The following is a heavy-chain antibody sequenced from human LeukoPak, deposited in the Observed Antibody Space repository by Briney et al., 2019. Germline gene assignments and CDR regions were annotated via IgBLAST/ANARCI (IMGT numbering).Heavy chain of an antibody. J-gene: IGHJ5*02. D-gene: IGHD1-26*01. Sequence: GGSLRLSCKASGFTFKNSALSWIRQAPGRGLEWVSSISSSGSGTYYAESVQGRFSVSRDNSNNTLYLQMSGLRADDTAVYFCAKDPQASRWFDRWGQGTLVTVSS. CDR3: AKDPQASRWFDR. CDR1: GFTFKNSA. V-gene: IGHV3-23*01. CDR2: ISSSGSGT.